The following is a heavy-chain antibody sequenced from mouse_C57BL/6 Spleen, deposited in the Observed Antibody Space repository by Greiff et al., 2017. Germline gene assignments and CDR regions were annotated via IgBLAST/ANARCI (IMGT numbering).Heavy chain of an antibody. V-gene: IGHV5-17*01. CDR3: ARHVCDGYCDY. D-gene: IGHD1-1*01. CDR1: GFTFSDYG. J-gene: IGHJ2*01. CDR2: ISSGSSTI. Sequence: EVKLVESGGGLVQPGGSLKLSCAATGFTFSDYGMHWVRQAPEKGLEWVAYISSGSSTIYYADTVKGRFTISRDNAKNTLFMQMTSLRSEDTAMYYCARHVCDGYCDYWGQGTTLTVSS.